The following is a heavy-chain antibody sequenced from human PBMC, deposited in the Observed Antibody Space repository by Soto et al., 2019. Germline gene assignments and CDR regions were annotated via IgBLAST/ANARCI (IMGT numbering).Heavy chain of an antibody. CDR1: GFNFGTYW. V-gene: IGHV3-7*01. D-gene: IGHD3-9*01. CDR2: INQDGSQR. J-gene: IGHJ3*01. Sequence: GGSLRLSCAASGFNFGTYWMNWVRQAPGKGLEWVANINQDGSQRRYADSVEGRFTISRDNAKNSLHLQMNSLRAEDSAVYYCARDFSTIDYDAYLLWGQGTMVTVS. CDR3: ARDFSTIDYDAYLL.